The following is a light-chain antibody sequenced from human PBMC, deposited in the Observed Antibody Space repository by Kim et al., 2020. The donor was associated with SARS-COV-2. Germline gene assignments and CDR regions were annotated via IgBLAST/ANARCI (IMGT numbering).Light chain of an antibody. CDR1: SLRSYY. Sequence: VSVALGQTVRITCQGDSLRSYYASWYQQKPGQAPVLVIYGKNNRPSGIPDRFSGSSSGNTASLTITGAQAEDEADYYCNSRDSSVLFGGGTQLTVL. V-gene: IGLV3-19*01. CDR3: NSRDSSVL. J-gene: IGLJ3*02. CDR2: GKN.